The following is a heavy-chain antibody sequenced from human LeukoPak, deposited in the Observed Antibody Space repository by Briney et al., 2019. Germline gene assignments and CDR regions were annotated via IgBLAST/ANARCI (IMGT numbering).Heavy chain of an antibody. CDR1: GGSISSYY. V-gene: IGHV4-59*01. Sequence: SETLSLTCTVSGGSISSYYRSWIRPPPRKGLWWIGYIYYSGSTNYNPSLKSRVTISVDTSKNQFSLKLSSVTAADTAVYYCARGPVTPLFDYWGQGTLVTVSS. CDR3: ARGPVTPLFDY. CDR2: IYYSGST. D-gene: IGHD4-23*01. J-gene: IGHJ4*02.